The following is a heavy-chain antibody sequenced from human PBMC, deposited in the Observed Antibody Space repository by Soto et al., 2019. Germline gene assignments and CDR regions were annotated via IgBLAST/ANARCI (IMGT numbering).Heavy chain of an antibody. CDR2: ITGTGGKT. V-gene: IGHV3-23*01. CDR3: AKDLHTSSSESRYYFGMDV. J-gene: IGHJ6*02. D-gene: IGHD6-6*01. Sequence: GGSLRLSCAASGFTFSGYAMRWVRQAPGKGLEWVSTITGTGGKTYYAGSVKGRFTISRDNSKNTMYLQINSLTAEDTAVYYCAKDLHTSSSESRYYFGMDVWGQGTTVTVS. CDR1: GFTFSGYA.